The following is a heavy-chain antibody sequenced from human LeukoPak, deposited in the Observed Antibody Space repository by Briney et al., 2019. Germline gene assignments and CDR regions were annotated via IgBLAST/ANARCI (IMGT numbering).Heavy chain of an antibody. J-gene: IGHJ4*02. CDR2: INHSGST. D-gene: IGHD4-23*01. CDR3: ARGGHYGGRPPSPD. V-gene: IGHV4-34*01. Sequence: MSSETLSLTCAVYGGSFSGYYWSWIRQPPGKGLEWIGEINHSGSTNYNPSLKSRVTISVDTSKNQFSLKLSSVTAADTAAYYCARGGHYGGRPPSPDWGQGTLVTVSS. CDR1: GGSFSGYY.